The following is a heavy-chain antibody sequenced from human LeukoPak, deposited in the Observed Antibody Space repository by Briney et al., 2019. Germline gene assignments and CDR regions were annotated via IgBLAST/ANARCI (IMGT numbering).Heavy chain of an antibody. CDR1: EYFFIDHY. J-gene: IGHJ4*02. Sequence: SLKVSCKTPEYFFIDHYINWVRQAPGQGLEWMGGIIPIFGTANYAQKFQGRVTITADESTSTAYMELSSLRSEDTAVYYCARDGRGGYNNWGQGTLVTVSS. V-gene: IGHV1-69*13. D-gene: IGHD5-24*01. CDR2: IIPIFGTA. CDR3: ARDGRGGYNN.